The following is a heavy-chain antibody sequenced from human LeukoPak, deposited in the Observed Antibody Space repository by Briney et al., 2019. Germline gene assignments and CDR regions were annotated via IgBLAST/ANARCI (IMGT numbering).Heavy chain of an antibody. Sequence: KPGGSLRLSRAASGFTSSSYSMNWVRQAPGKGLEWVSSISSSSNYIDYADSVRGRFTISRDNAQNSLYLQMNSLRAEDAAVYYCARGGLWFGEFGIYGTVTCGQGTTVTVSS. J-gene: IGHJ6*02. CDR2: ISSSSNYI. CDR3: ARGGLWFGEFGIYGTVT. D-gene: IGHD3-10*01. CDR1: GFTSSSYS. V-gene: IGHV3-21*01.